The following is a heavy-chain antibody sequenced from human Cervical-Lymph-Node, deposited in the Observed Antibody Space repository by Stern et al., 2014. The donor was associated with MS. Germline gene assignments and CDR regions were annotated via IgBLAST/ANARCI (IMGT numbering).Heavy chain of an antibody. D-gene: IGHD6-6*01. J-gene: IGHJ6*02. CDR3: AREMYSSSYYGLDV. CDR2: IEYGGRT. Sequence: QVQLQESRPGLVRPSETLSLTCTVSGDSMSSRSYYWTWIRQHPEKGLEWIGYIEYGGRTSYNPSLRGRVTRSVDTSQNQFFLRLTSVTAADTAVYYCAREMYSSSYYGLDVWGQGATVTVSS. V-gene: IGHV4-31*03. CDR1: GDSMSSRSYY.